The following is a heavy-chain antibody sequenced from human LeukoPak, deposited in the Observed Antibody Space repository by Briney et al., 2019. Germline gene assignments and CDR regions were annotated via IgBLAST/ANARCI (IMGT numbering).Heavy chain of an antibody. J-gene: IGHJ4*02. CDR2: FDIEDAET. V-gene: IGHV1-24*01. CDR1: GHSLSDLS. D-gene: IGHD4-11*01. CDR3: VAEVIEVTMGDY. Sequence: ASVKVFCKVSGHSLSDLSIHWVRQAPGKGLEWMGGFDIEDAETIYAQEFEGRVIMTEDTATETAYMELGSLKSEDTAVYYCVAEVIEVTMGDYWGQGTLVTVSS.